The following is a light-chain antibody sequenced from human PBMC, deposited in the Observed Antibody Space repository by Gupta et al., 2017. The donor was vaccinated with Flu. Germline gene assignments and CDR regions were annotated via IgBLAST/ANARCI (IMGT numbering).Light chain of an antibody. J-gene: IGLJ3*02. CDR2: DDS. CDR3: QVWDSSSDHCV. Sequence: SYVLTQAPSVSVAPGPTARVTCGGTNIGTNNVHWYRQKPGQAPVLVVYDDSDRPSGIPGRFSGSNSGTTATLTITRVEAGDEADYYCQVWDSSSDHCVFGGGTKLTVL. CDR1: NIGTNN. V-gene: IGLV3-21*02.